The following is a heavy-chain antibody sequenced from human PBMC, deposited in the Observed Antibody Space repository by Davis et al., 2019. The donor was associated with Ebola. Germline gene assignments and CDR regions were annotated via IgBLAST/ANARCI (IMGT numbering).Heavy chain of an antibody. CDR2: ISAYNGNT. J-gene: IGHJ6*02. D-gene: IGHD3-10*01. CDR3: AREERNYYGSGRVRHYGMDV. CDR1: GYTFTSYG. V-gene: IGHV1-18*01. Sequence: AASVKVSCKASGYTFTSYGISWVRQAPGQGLEWMGWISAYNGNTNYAQKLQGRVTMTTDTATSTAYTELRSLGSDDTAVYYCAREERNYYGSGRVRHYGMDVWGQGTTVTVSS.